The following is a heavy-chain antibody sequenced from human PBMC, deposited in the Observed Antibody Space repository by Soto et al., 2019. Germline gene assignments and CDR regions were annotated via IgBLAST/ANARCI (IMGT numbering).Heavy chain of an antibody. D-gene: IGHD3-10*01. CDR1: GFTFSSCS. J-gene: IGHJ4*02. CDR2: ISRNSDYI. V-gene: IGHV3-21*01. CDR3: ARVGAYFGEFDYFDY. Sequence: EVQLVESGGGLVKPGGSLRLSCAASGFTFSSCSMNWVHQAPGKGLEWVSSISRNSDYIYYSDSVKGRFIISRDNARTSLYLHMNSLRAEDTAVYYCARVGAYFGEFDYFDYWGQGALVTVSS.